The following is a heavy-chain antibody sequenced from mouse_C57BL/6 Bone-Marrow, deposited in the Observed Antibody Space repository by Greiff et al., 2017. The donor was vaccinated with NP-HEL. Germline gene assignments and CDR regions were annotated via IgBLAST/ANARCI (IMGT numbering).Heavy chain of an antibody. CDR2: ISYSGSP. D-gene: IGHD2-3*01. Sequence: VQLQQSGPGMVKPSQSLSLTCTVTGYSITSGYDWHWIRHFPGNKLEWMGYISYSGSPKHNPSLKSRISITHDTSKNHFFLKLNSVTTEDTATYYCARGGWLLLDYWGQGTTLTVSS. V-gene: IGHV3-1*01. J-gene: IGHJ2*01. CDR1: GYSITSGYD. CDR3: ARGGWLLLDY.